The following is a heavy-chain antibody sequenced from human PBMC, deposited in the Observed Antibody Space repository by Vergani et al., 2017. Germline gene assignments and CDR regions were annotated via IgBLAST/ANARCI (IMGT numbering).Heavy chain of an antibody. V-gene: IGHV3-21*04. CDR2: ISSSSSYI. J-gene: IGHJ6*02. D-gene: IGHD4-11*01. Sequence: EVQLVESGGGLVKPGGSLRLSCAASGFTFSSYSMNWVRQAPGKGLEWVSSISSSSSYIYYADSVKGRFTISRDNAKNSLYLQLNSLRAEDTAVYYCAGGFTVKVYDYGMDVWGQGTTVTVSS. CDR3: AGGFTVKVYDYGMDV. CDR1: GFTFSSYS.